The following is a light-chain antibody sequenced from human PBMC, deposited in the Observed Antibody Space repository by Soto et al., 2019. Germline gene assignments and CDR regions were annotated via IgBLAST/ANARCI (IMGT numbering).Light chain of an antibody. CDR1: QGIYSW. Sequence: IQMTQSPPTLSASVGDRVTITCRASQGIYSWLAWYKQKPGKAPQLLIYAASTLQSGVPSRFSGSGSGAEYALTISSLQPEDFATYYCQEYNSNPLTFGQGTKVENK. V-gene: IGKV1-5*01. CDR2: AAS. CDR3: QEYNSNPLT. J-gene: IGKJ1*01.